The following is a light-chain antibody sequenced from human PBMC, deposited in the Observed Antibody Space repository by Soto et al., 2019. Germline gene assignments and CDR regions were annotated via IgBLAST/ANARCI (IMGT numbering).Light chain of an antibody. CDR2: GAS. Sequence: ETVMTQSPATLSVSPGKRATLSCRASRSVRSNLAWYQQKPGQAPRLLIYGASTRATGIPARFSGGGSGTEFTLTISSLQSEDAAVYHCQQYYNWSPLTFGGGTKVEIK. V-gene: IGKV3-15*01. CDR3: QQYYNWSPLT. CDR1: RSVRSN. J-gene: IGKJ4*01.